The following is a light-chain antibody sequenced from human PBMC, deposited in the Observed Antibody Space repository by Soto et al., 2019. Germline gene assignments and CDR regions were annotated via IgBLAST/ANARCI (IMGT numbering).Light chain of an antibody. CDR2: DAS. V-gene: IGKV3-11*01. CDR1: QSVNSY. CDR3: QQRSNWLLT. J-gene: IGKJ5*01. Sequence: EIVLTQSPATLSLSPGERATLSCRASQSVNSYLAWYQQKPGQAPRLLIYDASNRATGIPARFSGSGSGTDFTLTISSLEPEDFAVYYCQQRSNWLLTFGQGTRLEIK.